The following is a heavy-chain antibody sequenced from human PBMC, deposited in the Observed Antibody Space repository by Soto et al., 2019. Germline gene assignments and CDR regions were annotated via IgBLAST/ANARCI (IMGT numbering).Heavy chain of an antibody. CDR1: GFTFSSYG. CDR2: ISYDGSNK. CDR3: AKNLMGYCSSTSCYGMDV. J-gene: IGHJ6*02. V-gene: IGHV3-30*18. D-gene: IGHD2-2*01. Sequence: ESGGGVVQPGRSLRLSCAASGFTFSSYGMHWVRQAPGKGLEWVAVISYDGSNKYYADSVKGRFTISRDNSKNTLYLQMNSLRAEDTAVYYCAKNLMGYCSSTSCYGMDVWGQGTTVTVSS.